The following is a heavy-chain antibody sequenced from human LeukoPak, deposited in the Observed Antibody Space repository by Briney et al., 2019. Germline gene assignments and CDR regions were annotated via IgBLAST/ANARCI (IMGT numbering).Heavy chain of an antibody. CDR2: IKQNGGEK. V-gene: IGHV3-7*01. CDR3: GRLGYSYFAFYY. Sequence: GGSLRLSCAASGFTFSSYGMNWVRRAPGKGQEWVANIKQNGGEKSYGDSVKGRFTICRDNRKNSLYPEINRLRTEDTAVYYRGRLGYSYFAFYYWGQGTLVTVSP. CDR1: GFTFSSYG. D-gene: IGHD5-18*01. J-gene: IGHJ4*02.